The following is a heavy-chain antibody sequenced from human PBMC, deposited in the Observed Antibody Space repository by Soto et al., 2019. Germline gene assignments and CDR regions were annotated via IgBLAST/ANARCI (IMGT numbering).Heavy chain of an antibody. V-gene: IGHV3-74*01. CDR2: INGDGSST. Sequence: EVQLVESGGGLVQPGGSLRLSCAASGFTFSSYWMHWVRQAPGKGLVWVSRINGDGSSTNYADSVKGRFTISRDNAKNTLYLQMNSLTAEDTAVYYCASPLGLIHSSLLDSWGQGTLVTVSS. CDR1: GFTFSSYW. CDR3: ASPLGLIHSSLLDS. D-gene: IGHD2-21*01. J-gene: IGHJ4*02.